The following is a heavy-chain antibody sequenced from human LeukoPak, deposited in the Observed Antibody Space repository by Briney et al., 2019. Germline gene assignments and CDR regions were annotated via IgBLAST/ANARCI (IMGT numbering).Heavy chain of an antibody. Sequence: ASVKVSCKASGYTFTGYYIHWVRQAPGQGLEWMGWISPNSGGTNYALRFQGRVTMTRDTSISTAYMELSRLRSDDTAVYYCARGRPTTYGDYSWYFDLWGRGTLVTVSS. CDR2: ISPNSGGT. J-gene: IGHJ2*01. D-gene: IGHD4-17*01. CDR3: ARGRPTTYGDYSWYFDL. V-gene: IGHV1-2*02. CDR1: GYTFTGYY.